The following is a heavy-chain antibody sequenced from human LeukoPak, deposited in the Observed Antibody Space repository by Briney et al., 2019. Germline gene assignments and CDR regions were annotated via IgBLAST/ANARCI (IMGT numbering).Heavy chain of an antibody. CDR2: IWDDGTNQ. J-gene: IGHJ4*02. V-gene: IGHV3-33*01. Sequence: PGGSLRLSCAASGFTLSRYAMHWVRQAPGKGLEWMAFIWDDGTNQYYADSVKGRFTISRDNSKNTLYLQMNSLRAEDTAVYYYARDFSHYVDYWGQGILVTVSS. CDR1: GFTLSRYA. D-gene: IGHD2/OR15-2a*01. CDR3: ARDFSHYVDY.